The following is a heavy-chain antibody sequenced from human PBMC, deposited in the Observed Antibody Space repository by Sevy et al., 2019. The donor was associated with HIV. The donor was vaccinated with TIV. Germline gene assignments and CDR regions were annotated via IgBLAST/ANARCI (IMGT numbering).Heavy chain of an antibody. J-gene: IGHJ4*02. V-gene: IGHV3-30-3*01. CDR1: GVTFSTYA. CDR3: ARSHPRRFRGFDY. D-gene: IGHD3-10*01. CDR2: ISFDGSTE. Sequence: GGSLRLSCAASGVTFSTYAMHWVRQAPGKGLERVAVISFDGSTEHYVDSVKGRFTISRDNSKDTLSLQMHSLRPDDTVVYYCARSHPRRFRGFDYWGQGTLVTVSS.